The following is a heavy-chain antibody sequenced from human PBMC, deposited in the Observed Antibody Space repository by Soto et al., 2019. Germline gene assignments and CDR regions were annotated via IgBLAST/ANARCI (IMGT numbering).Heavy chain of an antibody. CDR2: ISGSDDGT. CDR3: AKRSSSSTFDY. V-gene: IGHV3-23*01. CDR1: GFTVSSYA. Sequence: EVQLLESGGGLVQPGESLRLSCAASGFTVSSYAMSWVRQAPGKGLEWVSVISGSDDGTYYADSVKSRFTISSDKSKNALYLPMNSLRAEDPAVYYCAKRSSSSTFDYLRQGTLVTFSS. J-gene: IGHJ4*02. D-gene: IGHD6-6*01.